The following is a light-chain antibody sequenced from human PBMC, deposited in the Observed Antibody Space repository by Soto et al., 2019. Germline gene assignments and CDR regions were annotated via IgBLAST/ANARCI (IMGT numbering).Light chain of an antibody. J-gene: IGKJ5*01. CDR3: QQSHTTPIT. CDR2: AAS. CDR1: QSITTY. V-gene: IGKV1-39*01. Sequence: DIQMTQSPSSLSASVGDRVTITCRASQSITTYLNWYHQRPGKAPRLLIYAASSLQSGVPSRFSGSGSGTDFTLTINILQPEDFATYFCQQSHTTPITFGQGTRLEI.